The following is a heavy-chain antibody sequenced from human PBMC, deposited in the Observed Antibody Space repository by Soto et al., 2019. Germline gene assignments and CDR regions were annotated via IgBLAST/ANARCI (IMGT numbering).Heavy chain of an antibody. CDR2: ISGSGGST. V-gene: IGHV3-23*01. CDR1: GFSFSSYA. CDR3: AKDIAAAF. D-gene: IGHD6-13*01. Sequence: VRSLRLSSAASGFSFSSYAMSWVRQAPGKGLEWVSAISGSGGSTYYADSVKGRFTISRDNSKNTLYLQMNSLRAEDTAVYYCAKDIAAAFWGQGTLVTVSS. J-gene: IGHJ4*02.